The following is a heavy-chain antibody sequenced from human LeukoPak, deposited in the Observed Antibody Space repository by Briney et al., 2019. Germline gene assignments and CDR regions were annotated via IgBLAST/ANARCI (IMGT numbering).Heavy chain of an antibody. D-gene: IGHD3-9*01. CDR1: GFTFSNCA. CDR3: AKWGDYDVLTGYYVSDY. Sequence: PGASLRLSCAASGFTFSNCAMSWVRQAPGTGLEGVSAITGSGGNTYYADSVKGRFTISRDNSKNTVFLQMNSLRAEDTAVYYCAKWGDYDVLTGYYVSDYWGQGTLATVSS. J-gene: IGHJ4*02. V-gene: IGHV3-23*01. CDR2: ITGSGGNT.